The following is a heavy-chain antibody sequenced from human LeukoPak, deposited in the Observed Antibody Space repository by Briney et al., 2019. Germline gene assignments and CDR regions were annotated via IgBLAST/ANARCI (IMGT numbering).Heavy chain of an antibody. J-gene: IGHJ4*02. CDR3: ARALRNSSGYYPY. CDR2: IGSSGSTI. Sequence: GGSLRLSCAASGFTFSDYYMSWIRQAPGKGLEWVSYIGSSGSTIYYADSVKGRFTISRDNAKNSLYLQMNSLRAEDTAVYYCARALRNSSGYYPYWGQGTLVTVSS. D-gene: IGHD3-22*01. V-gene: IGHV3-11*01. CDR1: GFTFSDYY.